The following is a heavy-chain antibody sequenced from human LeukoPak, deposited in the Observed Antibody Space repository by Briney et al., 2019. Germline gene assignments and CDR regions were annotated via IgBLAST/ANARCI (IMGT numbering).Heavy chain of an antibody. J-gene: IGHJ4*02. CDR1: GGSISSGGYS. V-gene: IGHV4-30-4*07. D-gene: IGHD3-10*01. Sequence: SETLSLTCTVSGGSISSGGYSWSWIRQPPGKGMEFIAYIYYTGNTYFNPSLKSRVTISVDTSKNQFSLKLTSVTAADTAVFYCAANSADYNTLGSSYKVWGQGTLVTVSS. CDR2: IYYTGNT. CDR3: AANSADYNTLGSSYKV.